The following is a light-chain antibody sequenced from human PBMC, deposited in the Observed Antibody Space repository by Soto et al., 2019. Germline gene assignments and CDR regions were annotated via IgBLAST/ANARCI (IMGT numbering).Light chain of an antibody. V-gene: IGLV1-44*01. CDR3: AAWGDSLNTWV. Sequence: QSVLTHPPSASATYGQKFTLAGSGGSSNIGSNAVSWYQHFPGPAPKVLINSDDQRPSGVPDRFSGSKSGTSASLAISGLQAEDEADYFCAAWGDSLNTWVFGGGPKVTV. CDR1: SSNIGSNA. J-gene: IGLJ3*02. CDR2: SDD.